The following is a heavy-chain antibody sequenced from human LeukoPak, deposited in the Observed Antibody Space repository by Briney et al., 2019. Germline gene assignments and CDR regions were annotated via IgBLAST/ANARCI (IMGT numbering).Heavy chain of an antibody. Sequence: PSETLSLTCTVSGGSISGSYWSWIRQPPGKGLEWIAYMYNSGSTNYNPSLKSRVTISIDTSKNQFSLKLSSLTAADTAVYYCARDLTSGYSLNDAFDIWGQGTMVTVSS. CDR1: GGSISGSY. CDR2: MYNSGST. V-gene: IGHV4-59*01. J-gene: IGHJ3*02. CDR3: ARDLTSGYSLNDAFDI. D-gene: IGHD3-22*01.